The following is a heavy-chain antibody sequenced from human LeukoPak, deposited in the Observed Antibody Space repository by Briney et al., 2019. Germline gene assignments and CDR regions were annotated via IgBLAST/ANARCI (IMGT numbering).Heavy chain of an antibody. CDR1: GYTFTSYD. Sequence: ASVKVSCKASGYTFTSYDINWVRQATGQGLEWMGWMNPNSGNTGYAQKFQGRVTITRNTSISTAYMELSSLRSEDTAVYYCARANTMVRGVISHFDYWGQGTLVTVSS. V-gene: IGHV1-8*03. J-gene: IGHJ4*02. D-gene: IGHD3-10*01. CDR2: MNPNSGNT. CDR3: ARANTMVRGVISHFDY.